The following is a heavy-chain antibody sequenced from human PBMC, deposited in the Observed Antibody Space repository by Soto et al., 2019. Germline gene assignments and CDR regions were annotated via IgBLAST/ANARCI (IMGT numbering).Heavy chain of an antibody. CDR1: GYTFTSYG. CDR3: AREGSSGWFDP. V-gene: IGHV1-18*01. J-gene: IGHJ5*02. Sequence: QVQRVQSGAEVKKPWASVKVSCKASGYTFTSYGISWVRQAPGQGLEWMGWISAYNGNTNYAQQLKGRVTMTTDTSTSKAYMELRSLRSDDTDVYYCAREGSSGWFDPWGQGTLVTVSS. D-gene: IGHD6-19*01. CDR2: ISAYNGNT.